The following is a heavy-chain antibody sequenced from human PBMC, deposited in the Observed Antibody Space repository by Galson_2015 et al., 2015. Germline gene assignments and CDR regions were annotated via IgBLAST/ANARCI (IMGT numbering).Heavy chain of an antibody. CDR3: AKANSGRRFGFDF. CDR2: IAGSGDST. D-gene: IGHD5-12*01. Sequence: SLRLSCAASGFTFSDHAMTWVRQAPGKGLEWVSGIAGSGDSTYSAASVKGRFTISRDNSENTLYLQMNSLRAEDTAVYYCAKANSGRRFGFDFWGQGNLVTVSS. J-gene: IGHJ4*02. V-gene: IGHV3-23*01. CDR1: GFTFSDHA.